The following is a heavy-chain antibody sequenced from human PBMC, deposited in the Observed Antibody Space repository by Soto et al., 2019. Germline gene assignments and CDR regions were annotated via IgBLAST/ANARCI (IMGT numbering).Heavy chain of an antibody. CDR3: ARAAVAGTPHNWFDP. J-gene: IGHJ5*02. Sequence: ASVKVSCKASGYTFTSYDINWVRQATGQGLEWMGWMNPNSGNTGYAQKFQGRVTMTRDTSTSTVYMELSSLRSEDTAVYYCARAAVAGTPHNWFDPWGQGTLVTVSS. V-gene: IGHV1-8*01. D-gene: IGHD6-19*01. CDR1: GYTFTSYD. CDR2: MNPNSGNT.